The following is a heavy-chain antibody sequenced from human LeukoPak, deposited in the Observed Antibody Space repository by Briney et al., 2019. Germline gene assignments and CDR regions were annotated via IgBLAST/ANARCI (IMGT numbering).Heavy chain of an antibody. V-gene: IGHV3-23*01. CDR1: GFTFSSYA. Sequence: GGSLRLSRVASGFTFSSYAMSWVRQAPGKGLEWVSAISGSGGSTYYADSVKGRFTISRDNSKNTLYLQMTSLRAEDTAVYYCATSPTFDPWGQGTLVTVSS. CDR2: ISGSGGST. J-gene: IGHJ5*02. CDR3: ATSPTFDP.